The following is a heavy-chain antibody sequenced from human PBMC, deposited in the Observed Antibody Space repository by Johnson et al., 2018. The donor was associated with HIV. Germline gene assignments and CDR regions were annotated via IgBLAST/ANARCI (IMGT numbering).Heavy chain of an antibody. J-gene: IGHJ3*02. CDR1: GFTFSDYY. D-gene: IGHD1-26*01. CDR2: ISSSGSTI. Sequence: QMQLVESGGGLVKPVRSLRLSCAASGFTFSDYYMSWIRQAPGKGLEWVSYISSSGSTIYYADSVKGRFTISRDNAKNSLYLQVNSLRAEDTAVYYFARSYSRWDDAFDIWGQGTMVTVSS. CDR3: ARSYSRWDDAFDI. V-gene: IGHV3-11*04.